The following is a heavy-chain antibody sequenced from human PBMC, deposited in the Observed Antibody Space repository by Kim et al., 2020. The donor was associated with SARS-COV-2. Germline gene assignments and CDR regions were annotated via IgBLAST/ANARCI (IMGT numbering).Heavy chain of an antibody. Sequence: GGSLRLSCAASGFTFSSYAMHWVRQAPGKGLDWVAVVSYDGSNKYYADSVKGRFTISRDNSKNTLDLQMDSLKVEDTAVYYCARDYYYYYYGSGKTPYYWGRGTLVTVSS. CDR3: ARDYYYYYYGSGKTPYY. V-gene: IGHV3-30*04. CDR2: VSYDGSNK. D-gene: IGHD3-10*01. J-gene: IGHJ4*02. CDR1: GFTFSSYA.